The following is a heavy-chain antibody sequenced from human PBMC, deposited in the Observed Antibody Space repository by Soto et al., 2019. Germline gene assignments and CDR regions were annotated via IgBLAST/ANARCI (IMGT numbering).Heavy chain of an antibody. CDR2: ISGSGGST. J-gene: IGHJ4*02. CDR1: GFTFNSYA. D-gene: IGHD6-19*01. V-gene: IGHV3-23*01. CDR3: AKYKQWLVGPFDY. Sequence: PEGSLRLSCAASGFTFNSYAMSWVRQAPGKGLEWVSAISGSGGSTYYADSVKGRFTISRDNSKNTLYLQMNSLRAEDTAVYYCAKYKQWLVGPFDYWGQGTLVTVSS.